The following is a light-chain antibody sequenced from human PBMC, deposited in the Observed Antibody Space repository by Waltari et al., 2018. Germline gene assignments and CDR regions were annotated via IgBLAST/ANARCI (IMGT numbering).Light chain of an antibody. V-gene: IGKV3-11*01. J-gene: IGKJ2*01. Sequence: EIVLTQSPGTLSLSPGERATLSCRASQSLSSSLAWYQQRPGQAPRLLIYDVSNRASGIPARFSGSGSGTDFTLTISSLEPEDFAVYYCQQRTNRPRMYTFGQGTTVEI. CDR3: QQRTNRPRMYT. CDR2: DVS. CDR1: QSLSSS.